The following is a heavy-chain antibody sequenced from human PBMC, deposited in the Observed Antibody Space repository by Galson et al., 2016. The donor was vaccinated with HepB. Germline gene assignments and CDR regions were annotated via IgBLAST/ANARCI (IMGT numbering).Heavy chain of an antibody. CDR1: GFNFSLYD. CDR3: ARAPKGGGYGLDV. V-gene: IGHV3-13*04. Sequence: SLRLSCAASGFNFSLYDMQWVRQVTGKGLEWVSAIATTGDTYYPGSVKGRFTISRENAKNSMFLQMNSLRVGDTAVYYCARAPKGGGYGLDVWGKGTTVTVSS. CDR2: IATTGDT. J-gene: IGHJ6*04. D-gene: IGHD3-16*01.